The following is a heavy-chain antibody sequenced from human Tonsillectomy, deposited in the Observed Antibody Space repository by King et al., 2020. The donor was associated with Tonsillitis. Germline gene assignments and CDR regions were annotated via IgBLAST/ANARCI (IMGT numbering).Heavy chain of an antibody. CDR1: GCSISSSDHY. CDR2: MYYSGTI. J-gene: IGHJ4*02. D-gene: IGHD1-26*01. Sequence: QLQESGPGVVKPSETLSLTCTVSGCSISSSDHYWAWIRQPPGKGLEWIGYMYYSGTIFYNPSLKSRVTISGGTSENRVSLKLSSVTAADTAVYFCARSVSGSFDYWGQGALVTVSS. CDR3: ARSVSGSFDY. V-gene: IGHV4-39*01.